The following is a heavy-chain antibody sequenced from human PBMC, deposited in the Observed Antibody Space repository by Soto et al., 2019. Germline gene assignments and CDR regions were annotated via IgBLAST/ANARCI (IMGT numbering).Heavy chain of an antibody. Sequence: SETLSLTCAAYGGSFSGYYWSWIRQPPGKGLEWIGEINHSGGTNYNPSLKSRVTISVDTSKNQFSLKLSSVTAADTAVYYCARYLRYGFFDYYYYGMDVWGQGTTVTVSS. J-gene: IGHJ6*02. CDR1: GGSFSGYY. D-gene: IGHD3-10*01. CDR3: ARYLRYGFFDYYYYGMDV. CDR2: INHSGGT. V-gene: IGHV4-34*01.